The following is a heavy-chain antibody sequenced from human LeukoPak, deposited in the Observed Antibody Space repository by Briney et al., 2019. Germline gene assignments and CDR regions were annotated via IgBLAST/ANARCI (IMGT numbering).Heavy chain of an antibody. D-gene: IGHD2-2*01. CDR2: ISAYNGNT. CDR1: GYTFTSYG. V-gene: IGHV1-18*01. Sequence: ASVKVSCKASGYTFTSYGISWVRQAPGQGLEWMGWISAYNGNTNYAQKLQGRVTMTTDTSTSTAYMELRSLRSDDTAVYYCARGGGSYYCSSTSCYVGSPFDYWGQGTLVTVSS. J-gene: IGHJ4*02. CDR3: ARGGGSYYCSSTSCYVGSPFDY.